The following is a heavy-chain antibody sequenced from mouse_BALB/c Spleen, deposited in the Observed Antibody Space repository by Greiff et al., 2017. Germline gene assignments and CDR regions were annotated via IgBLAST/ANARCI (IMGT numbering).Heavy chain of an antibody. Sequence: VQLQQSGPELVKPGASVKMSCKASGYTFTSYVMHWVKQKPGQGLEWIGYINPYNDGTKYNEKFKGKATLTSDKSSSTAYMELSSLTSEDSAVYYCARENEIDAMDYWGQGTSVTVSS. CDR1: GYTFTSYV. J-gene: IGHJ4*01. CDR2: INPYNDGT. V-gene: IGHV1-14*01. CDR3: ARENEIDAMDY.